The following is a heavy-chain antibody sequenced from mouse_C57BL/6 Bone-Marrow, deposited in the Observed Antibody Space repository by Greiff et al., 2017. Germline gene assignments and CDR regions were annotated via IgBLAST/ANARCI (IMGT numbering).Heavy chain of an antibody. V-gene: IGHV1-55*01. CDR1: GYTFTSYW. CDR2: IYPGSGST. CDR3: ARLGRLRRGFYAMDY. Sequence: QVQLQQSGAELVKPGASVKMSCKASGYTFTSYWITWVKQRPGQGLEWIGDIYPGSGSTNYNEKFKSKATLTVDTSSSTAYMQLSSLTSEDSAVYYCARLGRLRRGFYAMDYWGQGTSVTVSS. D-gene: IGHD2-4*01. J-gene: IGHJ4*01.